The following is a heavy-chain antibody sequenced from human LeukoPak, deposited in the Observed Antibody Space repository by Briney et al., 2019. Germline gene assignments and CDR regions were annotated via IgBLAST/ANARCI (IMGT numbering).Heavy chain of an antibody. CDR3: ARSFSNYQRFGY. Sequence: SETLSLTCAVYGGSFSGYYWSWIRQPPGKGLEWIGEINHSGSTNYNPSLKSRVTISVDTSKNQFSLNLSSMTAADTAVYYCARSFSNYQRFGYWGQGTLVTVSS. D-gene: IGHD4-11*01. CDR1: GGSFSGYY. CDR2: INHSGST. V-gene: IGHV4-34*01. J-gene: IGHJ4*02.